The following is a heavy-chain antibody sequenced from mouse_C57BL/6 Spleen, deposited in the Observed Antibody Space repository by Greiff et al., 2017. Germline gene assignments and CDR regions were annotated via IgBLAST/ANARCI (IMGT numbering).Heavy chain of an antibody. D-gene: IGHD4-1*01. V-gene: IGHV2-2*01. CDR3: AREKLGLYYFDY. CDR2: IWSGGST. CDR1: GFSLTSYG. J-gene: IGHJ2*01. Sequence: QVQLQQSGPGLVQPSQSLSITCTASGFSLTSYGVHWVRQSPGKGLEWLGVIWSGGSTDYNAAFISRLSISKDNSKSQVFFKMNSLQADDQAIYYCAREKLGLYYFDYWGQGTTLTVSS.